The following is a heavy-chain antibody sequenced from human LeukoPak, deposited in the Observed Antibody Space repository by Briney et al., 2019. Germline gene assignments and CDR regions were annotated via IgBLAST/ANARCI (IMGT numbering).Heavy chain of an antibody. CDR3: AKDMDYDFWSGSYGIDY. Sequence: GGSLRLSCAASGFTFSSYAMSWVRQAPGKGLEWVSAISGSGGSTYYADSVKGRFTISRDNSKNTLYLQMNSLRAEDTAVYYCAKDMDYDFWSGSYGIDYWGQGTLVTVSS. CDR1: GFTFSSYA. V-gene: IGHV3-23*01. J-gene: IGHJ4*02. D-gene: IGHD3-3*01. CDR2: ISGSGGST.